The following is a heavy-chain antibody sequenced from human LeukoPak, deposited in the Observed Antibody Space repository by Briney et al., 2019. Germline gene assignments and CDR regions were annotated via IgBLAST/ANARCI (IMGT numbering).Heavy chain of an antibody. CDR1: GFTFDDYG. Sequence: GGSLRLSCEASGFTFDDYGMHWVRQAPGKGLEWVAVIWYDGSNKYYADSVKGRFTISRDNSKNTLYLQMNSLRAEDTAVYHCARENYGDPLGYAFDIWGQGTMVTVSS. J-gene: IGHJ3*02. CDR3: ARENYGDPLGYAFDI. V-gene: IGHV3-33*08. D-gene: IGHD4-17*01. CDR2: IWYDGSNK.